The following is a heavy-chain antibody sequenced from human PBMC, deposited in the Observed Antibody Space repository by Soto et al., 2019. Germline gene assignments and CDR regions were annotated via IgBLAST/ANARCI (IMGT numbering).Heavy chain of an antibody. D-gene: IGHD1-1*01. CDR2: IHSDGSST. Sequence: EVQLVESGGGLVRPGGSLRLSCAASGFTFSYYWMHWVRQAPGKGLVWVSRIHSDGSSTTYADFVKGRFIISRDNAMNTVDLQMNSWRVEDTAVYYCARGYRGAFDLWGQGTVVTVSS. J-gene: IGHJ3*01. V-gene: IGHV3-74*01. CDR1: GFTFSYYW. CDR3: ARGYRGAFDL.